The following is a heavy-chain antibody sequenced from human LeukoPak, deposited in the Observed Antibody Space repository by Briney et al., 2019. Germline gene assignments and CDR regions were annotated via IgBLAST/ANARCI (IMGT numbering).Heavy chain of an antibody. CDR3: ARVSGDTYYYYYGMDV. CDR1: GYTFTGYY. V-gene: IGHV1-2*02. J-gene: IGHJ6*02. Sequence: ASVKVSCKASGYTFTGYYTHWVRQAPGQGLEWMGWINPNSGGTNYAQKFQGRVTMTRDTSISTAYMELSRLRSDDTAVYYCARVSGDTYYYYYGMDVWGQGTTVTVSS. D-gene: IGHD3-10*01. CDR2: INPNSGGT.